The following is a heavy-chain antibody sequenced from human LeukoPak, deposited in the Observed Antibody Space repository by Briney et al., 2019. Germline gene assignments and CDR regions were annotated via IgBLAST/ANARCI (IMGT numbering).Heavy chain of an antibody. J-gene: IGHJ4*02. CDR2: IKQDGGTR. V-gene: IGHV3-7*01. D-gene: IGHD2-8*02. CDR1: GFPFTNSW. Sequence: GSPGPSCAASGFPFTNSWMAWVRPAPGKGLEWVANIKQDGGTRHYADSLRGRFTISRDNPKNSLYLQMNSLRADDTAVYYCARDTVGSLDYWGQGILVTVAS. CDR3: ARDTVGSLDY.